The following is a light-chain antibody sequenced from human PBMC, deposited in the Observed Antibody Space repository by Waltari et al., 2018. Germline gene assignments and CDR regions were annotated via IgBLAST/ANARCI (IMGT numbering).Light chain of an antibody. Sequence: DIQMTQSPSSLSASVGDRVSITCRASQSINNYVNWYQQKPGTAPKLLIYAASRLESGVPSRFSGSGSGTDYTLTISGLQPEDFATYYCHQSYSSHSFGQGTKLGVK. J-gene: IGKJ2*03. V-gene: IGKV1-39*01. CDR1: QSINNY. CDR3: HQSYSSHS. CDR2: AAS.